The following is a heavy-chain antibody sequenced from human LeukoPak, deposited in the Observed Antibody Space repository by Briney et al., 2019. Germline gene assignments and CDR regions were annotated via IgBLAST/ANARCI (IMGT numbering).Heavy chain of an antibody. D-gene: IGHD3-16*01. CDR1: GFTFSSYG. J-gene: IGHJ3*02. V-gene: IGHV3-30*18. CDR3: AKDWKDLFGAAFDI. CDR2: ISYDGSNK. Sequence: PGGSLRLSCAASGFTFSSYGMHWVRQAPGKGLEWVAVISYDGSNKYYADSVKGRFTISRDNSKNTLYLQMNSLRAEDTAVYYCAKDWKDLFGAAFDIWGQGTMVTVSS.